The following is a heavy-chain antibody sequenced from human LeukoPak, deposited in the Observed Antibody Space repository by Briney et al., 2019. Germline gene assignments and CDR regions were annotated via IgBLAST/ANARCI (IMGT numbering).Heavy chain of an antibody. CDR3: AKDRGSGQLYPYAVDY. D-gene: IGHD2-15*01. CDR2: IKSKTDGGTT. Sequence: GGSLRLSCAASGFTFSNAWMSWVRQAPGKGLEWVGRIKSKTDGGTTDYAAPVKGRFTISRDDSKNTLYLQMNSLRAEDTAVYYCAKDRGSGQLYPYAVDYWGQGTLVTVSS. V-gene: IGHV3-15*01. J-gene: IGHJ4*02. CDR1: GFTFSNAW.